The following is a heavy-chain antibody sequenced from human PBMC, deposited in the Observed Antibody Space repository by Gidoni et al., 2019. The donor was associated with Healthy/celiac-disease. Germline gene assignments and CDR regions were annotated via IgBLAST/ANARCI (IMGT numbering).Heavy chain of an antibody. J-gene: IGHJ4*02. Sequence: EVQLLESGGGLVQPGGSLRLSCAAAGLTFSSYAMSWVRQAPGTGLEWVSAISGSGGSTYYADSVKGRFTISRDNSKNTLYLQMNSLRAEDTAVYYCAKVDYDFWSGYPDYWGQGTLVTVSS. D-gene: IGHD3-3*01. CDR2: ISGSGGST. CDR3: AKVDYDFWSGYPDY. CDR1: GLTFSSYA. V-gene: IGHV3-23*01.